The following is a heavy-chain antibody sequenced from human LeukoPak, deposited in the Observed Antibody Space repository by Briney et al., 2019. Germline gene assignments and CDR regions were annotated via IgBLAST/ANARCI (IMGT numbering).Heavy chain of an antibody. D-gene: IGHD6-13*01. CDR3: AKDFGAAGLVY. CDR2: ISGSGGST. V-gene: IGHV3-23*01. Sequence: GGSLRLSCAASGFTFSTYAMSWVRQAPGKGLEWVSTISGSGGSTYYADSVKGRFSISRDNSKNTLYLQMNSLRAEDTAVYYCAKDFGAAGLVYWGQGTLVTVS. J-gene: IGHJ4*02. CDR1: GFTFSTYA.